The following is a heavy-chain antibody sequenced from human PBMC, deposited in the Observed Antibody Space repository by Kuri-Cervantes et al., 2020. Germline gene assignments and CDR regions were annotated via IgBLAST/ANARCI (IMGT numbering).Heavy chain of an antibody. V-gene: IGHV4-61*01. CDR1: GGPVSSGTYY. J-gene: IGHJ5*02. CDR3: ARPSGIYSSGYDWFDP. CDR2: IYHSGST. D-gene: IGHD3-22*01. Sequence: SETLSLTCTVSGGPVSSGTYYWSWIRQPSGKGLEWIGYIYHSGSTNYNPSLKSRVTISVDTSKNQFSLNLSSVTAADTAVYYCARPSGIYSSGYDWFDPWGQGTLVTVSS.